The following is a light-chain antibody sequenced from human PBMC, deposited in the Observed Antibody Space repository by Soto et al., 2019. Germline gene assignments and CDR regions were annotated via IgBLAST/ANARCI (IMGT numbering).Light chain of an antibody. Sequence: EIVLTQSPATLSLSPGERATLSCRASQSVSSYLAWYQQKPGQAPRLLIYDASNRATGIPARFSGSGPGTDFPLTISSLEPEDFAVYFRQQRSNWLTLGQGTRLEIK. CDR1: QSVSSY. CDR2: DAS. J-gene: IGKJ5*01. V-gene: IGKV3D-11*02. CDR3: QQRSNWLT.